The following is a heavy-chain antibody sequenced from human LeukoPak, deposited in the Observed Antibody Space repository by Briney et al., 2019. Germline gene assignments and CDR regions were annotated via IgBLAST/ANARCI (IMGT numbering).Heavy chain of an antibody. J-gene: IGHJ4*02. CDR2: IIPIFGTA. V-gene: IGHV1-69*13. D-gene: IGHD6-13*01. Sequence: SVKVSCKASGGTFSSYAISWVRQAPGQGLEWMGGIIPIFGTANYAQKFQGRVTITADESTSTAYMELSSLRSEDTAVYYCARDGRAATGWGVYFDYWGQGTLVTVSS. CDR3: ARDGRAATGWGVYFDY. CDR1: GGTFSSYA.